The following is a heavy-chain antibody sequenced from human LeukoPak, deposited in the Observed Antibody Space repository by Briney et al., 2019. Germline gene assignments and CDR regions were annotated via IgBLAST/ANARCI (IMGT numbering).Heavy chain of an antibody. V-gene: IGHV3-7*01. CDR1: GFTFSSYW. Sequence: GGSLRLSCAASGFTFSSYWMSWVRQAPEKGLEWVANIKEEGSERNYVDSVKGRFTISRDNAKNSLYLQINSLRAEDTAVYYCVRSGSDFDYWGQGTLVTVSS. J-gene: IGHJ4*02. CDR3: VRSGSDFDY. CDR2: IKEEGSER.